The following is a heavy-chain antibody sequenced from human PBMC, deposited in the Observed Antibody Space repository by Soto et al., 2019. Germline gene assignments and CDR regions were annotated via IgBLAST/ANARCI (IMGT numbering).Heavy chain of an antibody. CDR1: GFTFSSYA. CDR3: AKNVTTTAFDY. V-gene: IGHV3-23*01. J-gene: IGHJ4*02. CDR2: ISDTGVGT. D-gene: IGHD4-17*01. Sequence: EVQLLESGGGLVQSGGSLRLSCADSGFTFSSYAVSWVRQAPGKGLEWVSSISDTGVGTYYGDSVKGRFTISRDNSKNTLYLQMNSLRAEDTAVYYCAKNVTTTAFDYWGQGTLVTVSS.